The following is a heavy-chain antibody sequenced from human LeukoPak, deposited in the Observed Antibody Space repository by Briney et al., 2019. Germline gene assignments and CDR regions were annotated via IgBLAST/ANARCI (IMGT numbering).Heavy chain of an antibody. CDR1: GFTFSSYS. CDR2: ISSSSSYI. V-gene: IGHV3-21*04. Sequence: GGSLRLSCAASGFTFSSYSMNWVRQAPGKGLEWVSSISSSSSYIYYADSVKGRFTISRDNSKSTLYLQMNSLRAEDTAVYYCAKGTPMIVVALFIDYWGQGTLVTVSS. J-gene: IGHJ4*02. D-gene: IGHD3-22*01. CDR3: AKGTPMIVVALFIDY.